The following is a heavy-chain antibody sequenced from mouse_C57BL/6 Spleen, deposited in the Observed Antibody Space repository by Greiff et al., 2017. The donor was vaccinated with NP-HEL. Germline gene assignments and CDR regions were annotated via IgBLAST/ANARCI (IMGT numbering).Heavy chain of an antibody. CDR3: AGRGSSYRYFDV. CDR2: IDPSDSYT. V-gene: IGHV1-59*01. D-gene: IGHD1-1*01. Sequence: QVQLQQPGAELVRPGTSVKLSCKASGYTFTSYWMHWVKQRPGQGLEWIGVIDPSDSYTNYNQKFKGKATLTVDTSSSTAYMQLSSLTSEDSAVYYCAGRGSSYRYFDVWGTGTTVTVSS. J-gene: IGHJ1*03. CDR1: GYTFTSYW.